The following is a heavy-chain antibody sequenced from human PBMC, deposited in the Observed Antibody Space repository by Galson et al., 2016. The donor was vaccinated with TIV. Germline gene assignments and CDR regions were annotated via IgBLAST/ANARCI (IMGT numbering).Heavy chain of an antibody. Sequence: SVKVSCKASGYSFLSYGMTWVRLAPGRGLEWLGWISAYNGDIKSARKFQGRVTMTTDTSTNTAYMELRSLGSDDTAVYYCATELYCSSISCYYYYGLDVWGHGTTVTVSS. D-gene: IGHD2-2*01. V-gene: IGHV1-18*04. CDR1: GYSFLSYG. CDR2: ISAYNGDI. J-gene: IGHJ6*02. CDR3: ATELYCSSISCYYYYGLDV.